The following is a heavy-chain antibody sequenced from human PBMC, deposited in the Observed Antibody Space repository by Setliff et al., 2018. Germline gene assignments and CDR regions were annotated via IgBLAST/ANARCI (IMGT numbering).Heavy chain of an antibody. CDR2: VYYSGTT. J-gene: IGHJ6*03. CDR3: AIAPGREDYYYMDV. Sequence: SETLSLTCAVSGYSISSGFYWGWIRQPPGKGLEWIGTVYYSGTTYFNPSLKSRVTIWIDTSKNQFSLKLTSVTAADTAVYYCAIAPGREDYYYMDVWGKGTKVTVSS. CDR1: GYSISSGFY. D-gene: IGHD1-1*01. V-gene: IGHV4-38-2*01.